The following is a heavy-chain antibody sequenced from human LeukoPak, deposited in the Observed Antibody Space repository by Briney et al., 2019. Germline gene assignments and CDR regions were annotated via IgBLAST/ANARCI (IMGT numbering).Heavy chain of an antibody. Sequence: KPSETLSLTCTVSGSSISSYYWSWIRQPPGKGLEWIGYIYYSGSTNYNPSLKSRVTISVDTSKNQFSLKLSSVTAADTAVYYCARGCLAVAVSRGTFDYWGQGTLVTISS. CDR3: ARGCLAVAVSRGTFDY. D-gene: IGHD6-19*01. CDR1: GSSISSYY. J-gene: IGHJ4*02. V-gene: IGHV4-59*01. CDR2: IYYSGST.